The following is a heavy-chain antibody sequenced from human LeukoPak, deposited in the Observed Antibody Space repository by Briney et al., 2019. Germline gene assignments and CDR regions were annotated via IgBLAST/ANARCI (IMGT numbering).Heavy chain of an antibody. CDR3: ASGGPTRWTLDF. D-gene: IGHD1-26*01. V-gene: IGHV3-30*02. J-gene: IGHJ4*02. CDR1: GFPFSSYG. Sequence: GGSLRLSCAASGFPFSSYGMYWVRQTPDKGLQWVAYLRKDATYSNSADSVRGRFIISRDNSKNTLDLQMSSLRVEDTAVYYCASGGPTRWTLDFWRQGTLVTVSS. CDR2: LRKDATYS.